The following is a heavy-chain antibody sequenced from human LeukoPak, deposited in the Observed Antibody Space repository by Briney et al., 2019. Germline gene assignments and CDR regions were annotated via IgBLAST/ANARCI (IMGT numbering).Heavy chain of an antibody. J-gene: IGHJ4*02. Sequence: PGGSLRLSCAASGFTFNNYAVTWVRQAPGRGLEWVSTINPSGSNTYYADSVKGRFTISRDNSKNTLYLQMNSLRAEDTAVYYCAKREMAVRAFDFWGQGTLVTVSS. CDR1: GFTFNNYA. V-gene: IGHV3-23*01. CDR2: INPSGSNT. CDR3: AKREMAVRAFDF. D-gene: IGHD6-19*01.